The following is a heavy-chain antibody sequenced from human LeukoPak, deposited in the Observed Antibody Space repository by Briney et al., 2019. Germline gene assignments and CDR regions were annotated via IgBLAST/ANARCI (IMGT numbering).Heavy chain of an antibody. CDR2: IRSKAYGGTT. CDR1: GFTFGDYA. CDR3: TRDPPRRDDAFDI. V-gene: IGHV3-49*03. Sequence: PGGSLRLSCTASGFTFGDYAMSWFRQAPGKGLEGVGFIRSKAYGGTTEYAASVKGRFTISRDDSKSIAYLQMNSLKTEDTAVYYCTRDPPRRDDAFDIWGQGTMVTVSS. J-gene: IGHJ3*02.